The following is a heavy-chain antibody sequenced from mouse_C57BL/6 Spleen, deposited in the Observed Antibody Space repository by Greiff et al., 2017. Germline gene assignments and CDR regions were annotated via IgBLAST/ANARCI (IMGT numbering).Heavy chain of an antibody. CDR1: GYSFTGYY. CDR3: ASVYYDYDDSYFDV. V-gene: IGHV1-42*01. D-gene: IGHD2-4*01. CDR2: INPSTGGT. J-gene: IGHJ1*03. Sequence: VQLKQSGPELVKPGASVKISCKASGYSFTGYYMNWVKQSPEKSLEWIGEINPSTGGTTYNQKFKAKATLTVDKSSSTAYMQLKSLTSEDSAVYYCASVYYDYDDSYFDVWGTGTTVTVSS.